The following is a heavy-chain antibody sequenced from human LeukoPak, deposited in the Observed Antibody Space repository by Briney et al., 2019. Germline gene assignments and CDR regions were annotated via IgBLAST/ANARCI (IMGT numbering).Heavy chain of an antibody. V-gene: IGHV1-2*02. Sequence: ASVKVSCKASGYTFTGYYMHWVRQAPGQGLEWMGLINPNSGGTNYAQKFQARVTMTRDTSISTAYMELSRLRSDDTAVYYCARDATAMVTTYYYYYYMDVWGKGTTVTVSS. D-gene: IGHD5-18*01. CDR3: ARDATAMVTTYYYYYYMDV. CDR1: GYTFTGYY. J-gene: IGHJ6*03. CDR2: INPNSGGT.